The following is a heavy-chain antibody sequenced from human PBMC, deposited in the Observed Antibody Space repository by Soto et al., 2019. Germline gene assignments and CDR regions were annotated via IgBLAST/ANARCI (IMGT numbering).Heavy chain of an antibody. CDR2: ISYDGSNK. Sequence: VQLVESGGGVVQPGRSLRLSCAASGFTFSDYGIHWVRQAPGKGLEWVAVISYDGSNKYYADAVKGRFTISRDNSKNTLYLQMNSLRADDTAVYYCVRDRRGSYPRDFQYWGQGTLVTVSS. D-gene: IGHD3-10*01. CDR1: GFTFSDYG. CDR3: VRDRRGSYPRDFQY. J-gene: IGHJ1*01. V-gene: IGHV3-30*03.